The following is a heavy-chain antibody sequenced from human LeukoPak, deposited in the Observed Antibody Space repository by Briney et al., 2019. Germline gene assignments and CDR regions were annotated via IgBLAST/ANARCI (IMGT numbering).Heavy chain of an antibody. J-gene: IGHJ4*02. CDR3: AKVYCDCRCSRVYFFDS. V-gene: IGHV3-33*06. D-gene: IGHD3-3*01. CDR1: GFTLSNYG. Sequence: GGSLRLSCAASGFTLSNYGMHWVRQAPGKGLEWVAVIWYDGNEKYYVDSVKGRFTISRDNSKNTLYLQMSSLRAEDTAVYYCAKVYCDCRCSRVYFFDSWGQGTLVTVSS. CDR2: IWYDGNEK.